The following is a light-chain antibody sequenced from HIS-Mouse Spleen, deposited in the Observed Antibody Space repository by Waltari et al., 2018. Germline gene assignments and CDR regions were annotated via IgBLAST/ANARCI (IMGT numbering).Light chain of an antibody. J-gene: IGLJ2*01. Sequence: SSELTQDPAVSVALGQTVRITCQGDSPRSYHASWYQQKPGQAPVLVIYGKNNRPSGIPDRFSGSSSGNTASLTITGAQAEDEADYYCNSRDSSGNHVVFGGGTKLTVL. V-gene: IGLV3-19*01. CDR1: SPRSYH. CDR3: NSRDSSGNHVV. CDR2: GKN.